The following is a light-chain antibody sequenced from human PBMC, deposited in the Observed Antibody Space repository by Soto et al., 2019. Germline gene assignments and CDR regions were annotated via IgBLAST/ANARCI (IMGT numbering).Light chain of an antibody. CDR3: SSYTSASTLLYL. V-gene: IGLV2-14*01. CDR2: GVT. CDR1: SSDVGGYNY. J-gene: IGLJ1*01. Sequence: QSALTQPASVSGSPGQSITISCTGTSSDVGGYNYVSWYQQHPGIAPKLLIYGVTNRPSGVSTRFSGSKSGNTASLTISGLQAEDEADYHCSSYTSASTLLYLFGTGTSSPS.